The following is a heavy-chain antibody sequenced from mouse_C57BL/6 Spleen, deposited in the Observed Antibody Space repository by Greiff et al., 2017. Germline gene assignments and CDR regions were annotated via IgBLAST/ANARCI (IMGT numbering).Heavy chain of an antibody. CDR2: ISDGGSYT. CDR3: ARRRTTVRYFDV. CDR1: GFTFSSYA. D-gene: IGHD1-1*01. J-gene: IGHJ1*03. Sequence: EVKVVESGGGLVKPGGSLKLSCAASGFTFSSYAMSWVRQTPEKRLEWVATISDGGSYTYYPDNVKGRFTISRDNAKNNLYLQMSHLKSEDTAMYYCARRRTTVRYFDVWGTGTTVTVAS. V-gene: IGHV5-4*03.